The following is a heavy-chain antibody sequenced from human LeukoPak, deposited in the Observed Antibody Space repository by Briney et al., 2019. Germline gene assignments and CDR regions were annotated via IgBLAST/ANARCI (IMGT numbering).Heavy chain of an antibody. CDR3: ARDRVTTVTGTYYFDY. CDR1: GSTFRSHA. V-gene: IGHV3-30-3*01. D-gene: IGHD4-17*01. J-gene: IGHJ4*02. CDR2: ISYDGNNK. Sequence: PGGSLRLSCAASGSTFRSHALHWVRQAPGKGLEWVAVISYDGNNKYYAGSVKGRFSISRDNSKNTLYLQMNSLRPEDRAIYHCARDRVTTVTGTYYFDYWGQGTLVTVSS.